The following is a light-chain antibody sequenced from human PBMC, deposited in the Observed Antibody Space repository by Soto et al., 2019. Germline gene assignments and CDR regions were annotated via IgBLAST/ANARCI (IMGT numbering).Light chain of an antibody. CDR1: QSVSSN. CDR3: QQYNNWPRT. J-gene: IGKJ2*01. V-gene: IGKV3-15*01. Sequence: EIVMTQSPATLSVSPGERATVSCRASQSVSSNLAWDQQKPGQAPRLLIYGASTRATGIPARFSGSRSGTEFTLTLGSLRPEDLAVYYYQQYNNWPRTFGQGTKLEIK. CDR2: GAS.